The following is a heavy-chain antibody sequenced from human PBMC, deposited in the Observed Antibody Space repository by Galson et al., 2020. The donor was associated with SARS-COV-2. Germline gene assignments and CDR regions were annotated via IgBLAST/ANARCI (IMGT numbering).Heavy chain of an antibody. V-gene: IGHV3-7*04. J-gene: IGHJ5*02. D-gene: IGHD1-26*01. CDR2: IDQDGSEK. Sequence: GGSLRLSCVASGFRIRNYWMSWVRQAPGKGLEWVTNIDQDGSEKSYVDSVKGRFTISRDNAKNSLYLRMNSLRTEDTAIYYCTRDYYRSPWFDPWGQGTLVTVSS. CDR3: TRDYYRSPWFDP. CDR1: GFRIRNYW.